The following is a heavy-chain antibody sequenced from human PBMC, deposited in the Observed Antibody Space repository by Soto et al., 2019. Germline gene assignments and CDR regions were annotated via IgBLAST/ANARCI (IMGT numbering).Heavy chain of an antibody. CDR1: GFSLSTSGVG. CDR2: IYWGDDK. J-gene: IGHJ6*02. CDR3: AHLSRGVRGFYYYYYGMDV. D-gene: IGHD3-10*01. Sequence: QITLKESGPPLVKPTQTLTLTCTFSGFSLSTSGVGVAWIRQPPGKALEWLALIYWGDDKRYSPSLKSRLTITKDTSKNQVVLIMMNMDPVDTATYYCAHLSRGVRGFYYYYYGMDVWGQGTTVTVSS. V-gene: IGHV2-5*02.